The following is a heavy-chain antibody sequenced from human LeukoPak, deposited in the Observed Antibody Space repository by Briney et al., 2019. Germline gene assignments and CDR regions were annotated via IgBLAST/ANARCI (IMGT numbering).Heavy chain of an antibody. Sequence: GGSLRLSCVASGFMFRGYWMTWVRQAPGKGLEWVANIKQDGSEKYYVDSVKGRFTISRDNAKNSLYLQMNSLRAEDTAVYYCAREGPLRYSSGQKYYFDYWGQGTLVTVSS. CDR2: IKQDGSEK. D-gene: IGHD6-19*01. V-gene: IGHV3-7*03. CDR1: GFMFRGYW. J-gene: IGHJ4*02. CDR3: AREGPLRYSSGQKYYFDY.